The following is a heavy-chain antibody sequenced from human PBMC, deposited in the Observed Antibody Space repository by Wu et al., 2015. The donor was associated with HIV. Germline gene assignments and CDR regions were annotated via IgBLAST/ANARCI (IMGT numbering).Heavy chain of an antibody. V-gene: IGHV1-2*02. Sequence: QVQLVQSGAEVKKPGASVKVSCKASGYTFTGYYMHWVRQAPGQGLEWMGWINPNSGSTNYAQKFQGRVTMTRDTSISTAFMELSRLRSDDTAVYFXAREGRVVVVEETTYGLDVWGQGDHGHRSP. D-gene: IGHD2-15*01. CDR2: INPNSGST. J-gene: IGHJ6*02. CDR3: AREGRVVVVEETTYGLDV. CDR1: GYTFTGYY.